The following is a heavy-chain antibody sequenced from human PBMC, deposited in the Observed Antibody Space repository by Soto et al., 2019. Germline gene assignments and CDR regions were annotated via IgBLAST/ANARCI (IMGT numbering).Heavy chain of an antibody. CDR1: GFTFGDYA. CDR3: TRAPAPTYYDFWTGYYLFGWFDP. J-gene: IGHJ5*02. Sequence: GGSLRLSCTASGFTFGDYAMSWFRQAPGKGLEWVGFIRSKAYGGTTEYAASVKGRFTISRDDSKSIAYLQMNSLKTEDTAVYYCTRAPAPTYYDFWTGYYLFGWFDPWGQGTLVTVSS. D-gene: IGHD3-3*01. V-gene: IGHV3-49*03. CDR2: IRSKAYGGTT.